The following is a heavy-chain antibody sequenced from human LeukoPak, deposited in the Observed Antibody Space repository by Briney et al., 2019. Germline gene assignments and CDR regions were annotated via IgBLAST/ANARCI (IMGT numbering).Heavy chain of an antibody. CDR1: GFTFSDYY. CDR2: ISSSGRTI. CDR3: ARETGVSYFDY. J-gene: IGHJ4*02. V-gene: IGHV3-11*01. Sequence: GGSLRLSCAASGFTFSDYYMRWIRQAPGKGREWVSYISSSGRTIYYADSVKGRFTISRDNAKNSLYLQMNSPRAEDTAVYYCARETGVSYFDYWGQGTLVTVSS. D-gene: IGHD3-9*01.